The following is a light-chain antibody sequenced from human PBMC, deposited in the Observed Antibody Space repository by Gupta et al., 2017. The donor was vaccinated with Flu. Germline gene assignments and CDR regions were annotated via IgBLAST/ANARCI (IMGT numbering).Light chain of an antibody. V-gene: IGLV2-11*01. CDR2: DVS. CDR3: CSYAGSYTLGWV. J-gene: IGLJ3*02. Sequence: QSALTQPRSVSGSPGQSVTLSCTGTRSDVGGYNYVSWYQQHPGKAPKLMIYDVSKRPSGVPDRFSGSKSGNTASLTISGLQAEDEADYYCCSYAGSYTLGWVFGGGTKLTVL. CDR1: RSDVGGYNY.